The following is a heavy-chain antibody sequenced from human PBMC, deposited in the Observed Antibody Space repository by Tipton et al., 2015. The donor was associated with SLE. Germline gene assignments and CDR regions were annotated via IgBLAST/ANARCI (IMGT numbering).Heavy chain of an antibody. CDR2: INTYSGTT. V-gene: IGHV1-18*01. CDR1: GFTFTSTG. J-gene: IGHJ4*02. CDR3: ARSIVATTDFDY. D-gene: IGHD5-12*01. Sequence: QSGPEVKKPGASVKVSCKTSGFTFTSTGISWVRQAPGRGLEWMGWINTYSGTTNYAQQLQGRVTMTTDTSTSTAYMELRSLRSDDTAVYYCARSIVATTDFDYWGQGTLVTVSA.